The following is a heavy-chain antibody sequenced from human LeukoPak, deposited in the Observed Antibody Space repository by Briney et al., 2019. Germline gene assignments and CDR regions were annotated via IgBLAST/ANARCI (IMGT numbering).Heavy chain of an antibody. V-gene: IGHV3-15*07. J-gene: IGHJ3*01. Sequence: PGGSLRLSCAASGFTFSSYSMNWVRQAPGKGLEWVGRIKSKSGGGTTDYAAPVKGRFTISRDDSKNTLYLQMNSLKTEDTAVYYCARDWYHAFDFWGQGTMVTVSS. D-gene: IGHD3-9*01. CDR2: IKSKSGGGTT. CDR3: ARDWYHAFDF. CDR1: GFTFSSYS.